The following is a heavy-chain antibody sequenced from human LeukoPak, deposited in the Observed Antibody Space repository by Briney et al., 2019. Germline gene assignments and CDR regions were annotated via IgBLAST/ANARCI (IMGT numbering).Heavy chain of an antibody. CDR1: GFTFSSYA. CDR2: ISGSGGST. J-gene: IGHJ4*02. CDR3: AKDHPAMVYYFDY. D-gene: IGHD5-18*01. Sequence: GGSLRLSCAASGFTFSSYAMSWVRQAPGKGLEWVSAISGSGGSTYYADSVKGRLTISRDNSKNTLYLQMNSLRAKDTAVYYCAKDHPAMVYYFDYWGQGTLVTVSS. V-gene: IGHV3-23*01.